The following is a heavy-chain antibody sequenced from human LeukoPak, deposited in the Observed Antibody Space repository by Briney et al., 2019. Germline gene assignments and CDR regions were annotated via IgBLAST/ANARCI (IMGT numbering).Heavy chain of an antibody. CDR2: IYSDNT. CDR1: GFTVSSNS. D-gene: IGHD4/OR15-4a*01. Sequence: GGSLRLSCTVSGFTVSSNSMSWVRQAPGKGLEWVSFIYSDNTHYSDSVKGRFTISRDNSKNTLYLQMNSLRAEDTAVYYCARRAGAYSHPYDYWGLGTLVTVSS. J-gene: IGHJ4*02. CDR3: ARRAGAYSHPYDY. V-gene: IGHV3-53*01.